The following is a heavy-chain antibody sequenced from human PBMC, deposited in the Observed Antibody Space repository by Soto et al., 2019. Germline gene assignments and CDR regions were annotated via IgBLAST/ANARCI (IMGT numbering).Heavy chain of an antibody. D-gene: IGHD6-13*01. V-gene: IGHV1-18*01. Sequence: ASVKVSCKASGYTFTIYGISWVRQAPGQGLEWMGWISAYNGNTNYAQKLQGRVTMTTDTSTSTAYMELSSLRSEDTAVYYCARDLIRPPIAAAGTYQLNYGMDVWGQGTTVTVSS. CDR3: ARDLIRPPIAAAGTYQLNYGMDV. J-gene: IGHJ6*02. CDR1: GYTFTIYG. CDR2: ISAYNGNT.